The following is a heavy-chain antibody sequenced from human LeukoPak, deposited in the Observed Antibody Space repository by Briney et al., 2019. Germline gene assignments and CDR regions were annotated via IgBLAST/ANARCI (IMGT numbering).Heavy chain of an antibody. CDR3: ARGADGISLDY. CDR2: VWYDGNKE. D-gene: IGHD2-15*01. V-gene: IGHV3-33*01. J-gene: IGHJ4*02. Sequence: PGRSLRLSCAASGFTFSTYGMHWVRQAPGKGLEWVAVVWYDGNKEYYADSVKGRFTISRDNSKNALFLQMNSLRADDTAMFYCARGADGISLDYWGQGTLVTVSS. CDR1: GFTFSTYG.